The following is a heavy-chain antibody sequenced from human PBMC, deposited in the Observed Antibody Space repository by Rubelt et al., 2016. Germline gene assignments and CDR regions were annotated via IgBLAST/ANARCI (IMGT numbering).Heavy chain of an antibody. D-gene: IGHD5-18*01. CDR1: GFTFSSFA. CDR3: ARDGRYSYACDI. Sequence: EVQLVESGGGLVKPGGSLRLSCAASGFTFSSFAMSWVRQAPGKGLEWVSTISGGGGSAYYPDSVKGRFTISRDNAKNSLYLQMNSLRAEDTAVYYCARDGRYSYACDIWGQGTMVTVSS. V-gene: IGHV3-23*04. CDR2: ISGGGGSA. J-gene: IGHJ3*02.